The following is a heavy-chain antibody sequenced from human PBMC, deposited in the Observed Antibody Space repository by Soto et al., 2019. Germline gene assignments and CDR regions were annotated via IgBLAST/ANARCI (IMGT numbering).Heavy chain of an antibody. CDR2: IYYSGST. Sequence: PETLSLTCTVSGGSLSSYYWSWIRQPPGKGLEWIGYIYYSGSTNYNPSLKSRVTISVDTSKNQFSLKLSSVTAADTAVYYCARGIAVAVYAFDIWGQGTMVTVSS. CDR3: ARGIAVAVYAFDI. J-gene: IGHJ3*02. D-gene: IGHD6-19*01. V-gene: IGHV4-59*01. CDR1: GGSLSSYY.